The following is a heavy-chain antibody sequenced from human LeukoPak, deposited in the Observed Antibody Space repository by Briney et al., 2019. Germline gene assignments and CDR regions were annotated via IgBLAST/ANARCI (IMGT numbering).Heavy chain of an antibody. CDR3: ARGLASGYPPIPFDY. CDR1: GGSFSGYY. J-gene: IGHJ4*02. CDR2: IIDTGST. D-gene: IGHD3-3*01. V-gene: IGHV4-34*12. Sequence: SETLSLTCAVYGGSFSGYYWTWIRQPPGKGLEWIGEIIDTGSTKYNSSLKSRVTISEDTSKNQFSLSLDSVTAADTAVYYCARGLASGYPPIPFDYWGQGTLVTVSS.